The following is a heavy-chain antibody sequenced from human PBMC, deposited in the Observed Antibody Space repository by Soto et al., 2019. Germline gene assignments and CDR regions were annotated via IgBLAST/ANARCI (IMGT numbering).Heavy chain of an antibody. CDR1: GESFSGYI. D-gene: IGHD6-19*01. CDR2: INHSGSA. J-gene: IGHJ4*02. Sequence: QVQLQQSGAGLLKPSETLSLTCAVYGESFSGYIWTWIRQTPGKGLQWIGQINHSGSAYYNPSLQSGVTISVHTSNSQFSLELSSVTAADTAVYYCARGLITGSHYSGGWYYFDSWGQGTQVTVSS. CDR3: ARGLITGSHYSGGWYYFDS. V-gene: IGHV4-34*01.